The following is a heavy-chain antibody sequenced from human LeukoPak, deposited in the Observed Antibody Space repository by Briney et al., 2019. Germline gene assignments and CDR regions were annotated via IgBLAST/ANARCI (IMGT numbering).Heavy chain of an antibody. J-gene: IGHJ6*02. Sequence: GGSLRLSCAASGFTVSSKYMSWVRQAPGKGLEWVSVIYSGGSTYYADSVKGRFTISRDNSKNTLYLQMNNLRAEDTAVYYCARNRDYYGSESYSLYNYYYYGMDVWGQGATVIVSS. V-gene: IGHV3-53*01. CDR1: GFTVSSKY. D-gene: IGHD3-10*01. CDR3: ARNRDYYGSESYSLYNYYYYGMDV. CDR2: IYSGGST.